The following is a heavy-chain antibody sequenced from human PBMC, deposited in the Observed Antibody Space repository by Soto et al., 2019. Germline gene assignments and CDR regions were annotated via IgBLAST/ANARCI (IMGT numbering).Heavy chain of an antibody. Sequence: PVGSLRLSCAASGFTFSSYAMSWVRQAPGKGLEWVSAISGSGGSTYYADSVKGRFTISRDNSKNTLYLQMNSLRAEDTAVYYCAKASSGYGGPFDYWGQGTLVTVSS. D-gene: IGHD5-12*01. V-gene: IGHV3-23*01. CDR2: ISGSGGST. CDR3: AKASSGYGGPFDY. J-gene: IGHJ4*02. CDR1: GFTFSSYA.